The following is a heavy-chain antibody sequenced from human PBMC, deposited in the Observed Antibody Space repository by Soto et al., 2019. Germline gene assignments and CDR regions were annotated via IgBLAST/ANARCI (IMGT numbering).Heavy chain of an antibody. CDR1: GYTFTSYY. J-gene: IGHJ6*02. Sequence: ASVKVSCKASGYTFTSYYMHWVRQAPGQGLEWMGIINPRGGSTSYAQKFQGRVTMTRDTSTSTVYMELSSLRSEDTAVYYCARDPGLRSYYYGMDVWGQGTTVTVS. D-gene: IGHD2-15*01. CDR2: INPRGGST. V-gene: IGHV1-46*01. CDR3: ARDPGLRSYYYGMDV.